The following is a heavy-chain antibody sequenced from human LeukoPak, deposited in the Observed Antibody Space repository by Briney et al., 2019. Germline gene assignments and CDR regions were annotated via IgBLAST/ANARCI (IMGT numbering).Heavy chain of an antibody. Sequence: SETLSLTCTVSGGSISSYYWSWIRQPPGKGLEWIGYIYYSGSINYNPSLKSRVTISVDTSKNQFSLKLSSVTAADTAVYYCARGKARGYGYYYYYMDVWGKGTTVTVSS. J-gene: IGHJ6*03. D-gene: IGHD3-16*01. V-gene: IGHV4-59*01. CDR3: ARGKARGYGYYYYYMDV. CDR1: GGSISSYY. CDR2: IYYSGSI.